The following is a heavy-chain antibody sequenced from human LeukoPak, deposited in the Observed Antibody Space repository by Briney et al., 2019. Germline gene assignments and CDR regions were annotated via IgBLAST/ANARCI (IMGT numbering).Heavy chain of an antibody. D-gene: IGHD3-22*01. V-gene: IGHV3-23*01. CDR3: AKTFYYPQTHFDH. J-gene: IGHJ4*02. CDR2: ISSGT. CDR1: GFTFSNYA. Sequence: PGGSLRLSCAASGFTFSNYAMSWVRQAPGKGLEWVSAISSGTYYANSVKGRFTISRDNSKNTVYLQMNNLRAEDTAVYYCAKTFYYPQTHFDHWGQGTLVTVSS.